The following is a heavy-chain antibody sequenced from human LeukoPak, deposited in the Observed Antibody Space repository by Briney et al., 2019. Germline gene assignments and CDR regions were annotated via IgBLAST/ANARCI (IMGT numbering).Heavy chain of an antibody. CDR3: ARVPSYGGIDY. V-gene: IGHV4-31*03. J-gene: IGHJ4*02. Sequence: SQTLSLTCTVSGGSISSGGYYWSWIRQHPGKGLEWHGYIYYSGSTYYNPSLKSRVTISVDTSKNQFSLKLSSVTAAGTAVYYCARVPSYGGIDYWGQGTLVTVSS. D-gene: IGHD4-23*01. CDR2: IYYSGST. CDR1: GGSISSGGYY.